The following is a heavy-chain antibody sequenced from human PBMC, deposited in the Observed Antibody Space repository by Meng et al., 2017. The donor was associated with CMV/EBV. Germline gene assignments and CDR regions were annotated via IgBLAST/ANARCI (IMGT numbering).Heavy chain of an antibody. Sequence: LCPACAASGLTFTNAAMTWVRQASGKGLEWIGRIKSKIDGGNIDYAAPVRGRFAISRDDSKATVYLQIDTLEIEDTGMYYCTTLLRGFWGQGTLVTVSS. CDR3: TTLLRGF. J-gene: IGHJ4*02. CDR2: IKSKIDGGNI. CDR1: GLTFTNAA. V-gene: IGHV3-15*01. D-gene: IGHD2-15*01.